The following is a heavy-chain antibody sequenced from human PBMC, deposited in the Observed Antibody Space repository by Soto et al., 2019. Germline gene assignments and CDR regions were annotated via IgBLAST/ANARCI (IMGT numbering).Heavy chain of an antibody. J-gene: IGHJ4*02. D-gene: IGHD1-1*01. Sequence: LETLSLTCTVSGGSISSFYWSWIRQPPGKGLEWIGYLYYSGSTNYNPSLKSRVTISVDTSKNQFSLKLSSVTAADTAVYYCARRYGYSFDYWGQGTLVTVSS. CDR3: ARRYGYSFDY. CDR2: LYYSGST. CDR1: GGSISSFY. V-gene: IGHV4-59*08.